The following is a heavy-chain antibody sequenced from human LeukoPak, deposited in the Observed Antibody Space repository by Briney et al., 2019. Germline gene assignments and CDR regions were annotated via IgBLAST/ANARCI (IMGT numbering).Heavy chain of an antibody. CDR3: AKDIKDIVVVPAAMLDY. D-gene: IGHD2-2*01. J-gene: IGHJ4*02. CDR2: IGGGGGST. CDR1: GFTFSSYG. Sequence: GGSLRLSCAASGFTFSSYGMSWVRQAPGKGLEWVSTIGGGGGSTYHADSVKGRFTISRDDSKNTLYLQMNSLRAEDTAVYYCAKDIKDIVVVPAAMLDYWGQGTLVTVSS. V-gene: IGHV3-23*01.